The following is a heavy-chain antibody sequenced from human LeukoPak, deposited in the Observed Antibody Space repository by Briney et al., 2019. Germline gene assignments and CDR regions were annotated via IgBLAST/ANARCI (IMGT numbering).Heavy chain of an antibody. CDR2: IYHSGST. Sequence: PSETLSLTCTVSGGSISSSSYYWGWIRQPPGKGLEWIGSIYHSGSTNYNPSLKSRVTISVDTSKNQFSLKLSSVTAADTAVYYCARGPTYYYGSGSYYKNWFDPWGQGTLVTVSS. J-gene: IGHJ5*02. CDR3: ARGPTYYYGSGSYYKNWFDP. D-gene: IGHD3-10*01. CDR1: GGSISSSSYY. V-gene: IGHV4-39*07.